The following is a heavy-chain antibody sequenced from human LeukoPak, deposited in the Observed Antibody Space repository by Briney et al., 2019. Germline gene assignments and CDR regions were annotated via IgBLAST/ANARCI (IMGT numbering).Heavy chain of an antibody. V-gene: IGHV4-59*12. D-gene: IGHD1-14*01. CDR2: IYYSGST. CDR3: ARTTVRKSHDY. Sequence: SETLSLTCTVSGGSISSYYWSWIRQPPGKGLEWIGYIYYSGSTNYNPSLKSRVTISVDTSKNQFSLKLSSVTAADTAVYYCARTTVRKSHDYWGQGTLVTVSS. CDR1: GGSISSYY. J-gene: IGHJ4*02.